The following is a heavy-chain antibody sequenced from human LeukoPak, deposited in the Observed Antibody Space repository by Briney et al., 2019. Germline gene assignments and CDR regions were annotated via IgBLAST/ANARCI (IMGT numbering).Heavy chain of an antibody. CDR3: ARGHAVYCSSTSCYASNCFDP. V-gene: IGHV4-59*01. J-gene: IGHJ5*02. Sequence: SETLSLTCTVSGGSISSYYWSWIRQPPGKGLEWIGYIYYSGSTNYNPSLKSRVPISLDTSKNQFSLKLSSVTAADTAVYYCARGHAVYCSSTSCYASNCFDPCGEGTLVTVSS. CDR2: IYYSGST. D-gene: IGHD2-2*01. CDR1: GGSISSYY.